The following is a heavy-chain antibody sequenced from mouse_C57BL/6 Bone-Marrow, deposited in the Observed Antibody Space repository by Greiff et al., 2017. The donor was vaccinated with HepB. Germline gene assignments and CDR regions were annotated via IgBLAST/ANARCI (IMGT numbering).Heavy chain of an antibody. CDR2: ISSGGSYT. V-gene: IGHV5-6*01. D-gene: IGHD1-1*01. CDR1: GFTFSSYG. Sequence: EVQGVESGGDLVKPGGSLKLSCAASGFTFSSYGMSWVRQTPDKRLEWVATISSGGSYTYYPDSVKGRFTISRDNAKNTLYLQMSSLKSEDTAMYYCARHGYYGSSYSAWFAYWGQGTLVTVSA. CDR3: ARHGYYGSSYSAWFAY. J-gene: IGHJ3*01.